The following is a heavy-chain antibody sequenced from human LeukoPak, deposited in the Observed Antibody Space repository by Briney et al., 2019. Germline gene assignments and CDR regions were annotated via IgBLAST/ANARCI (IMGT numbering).Heavy chain of an antibody. V-gene: IGHV4-59*08. CDR2: IDHSGNT. CDR1: GGSTTSYY. D-gene: IGHD3-22*01. J-gene: IGHJ4*02. Sequence: SETLSLTCSVSGGSTTSYYWSWIRQPPGKGLEWIGGIDHSGNTHYNPSLKNRVAISVDTSKNEFSLKLSSVTATDTAVYYCARVPHSVEGSMKAVFIHYFDYWGQGSLVTVSS. CDR3: ARVPHSVEGSMKAVFIHYFDY.